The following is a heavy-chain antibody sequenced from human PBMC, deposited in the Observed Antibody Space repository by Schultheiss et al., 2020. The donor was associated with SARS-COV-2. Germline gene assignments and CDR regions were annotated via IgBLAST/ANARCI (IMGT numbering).Heavy chain of an antibody. CDR1: GGSISSYY. CDR3: ARTQLDYYFDY. CDR2: IYYSGST. J-gene: IGHJ4*02. V-gene: IGHV4-59*12. Sequence: SETLSLTCTVSGGSISSYYWSWIRQPPGKGLEWIGYIYYSGSTNYNPSLKSRVTMSVDTSKNQFSLKLSSVTAADTAVYYCARTQLDYYFDYWGQGTLVTVSS. D-gene: IGHD6-6*01.